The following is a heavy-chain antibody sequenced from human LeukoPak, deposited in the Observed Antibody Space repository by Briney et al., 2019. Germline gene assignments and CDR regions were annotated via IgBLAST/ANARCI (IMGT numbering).Heavy chain of an antibody. J-gene: IGHJ5*02. CDR3: AKDSGYYDILTGPEGGNWFDP. CDR1: GFTFSSYA. Sequence: GSLRLSCAASGFTFSSYAMSWVRQAPGKGLEWVSAISGSGGSTYYADSVKGRSTISRDNSKNTLYLQMNSLRAEDTAVYYCAKDSGYYDILTGPEGGNWFDPWGQGTLVTVSS. CDR2: ISGSGGST. V-gene: IGHV3-23*01. D-gene: IGHD3-9*01.